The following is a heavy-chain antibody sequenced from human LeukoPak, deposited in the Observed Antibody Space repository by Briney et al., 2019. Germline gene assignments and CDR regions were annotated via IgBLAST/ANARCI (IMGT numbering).Heavy chain of an antibody. J-gene: IGHJ4*02. D-gene: IGHD3-10*01. V-gene: IGHV3-48*03. Sequence: PGGSLRLSCVDSGFTFTGYAMNWVRQAPGKGLEWVSYISSSGSTIYYADSVKGRFTISRDNAKNSLYLQMNSLRAEDTAVYYCARGANVLLWFGELLAYWGQGTLVTVSS. CDR2: ISSSGSTI. CDR1: GFTFTGYA. CDR3: ARGANVLLWFGELLAY.